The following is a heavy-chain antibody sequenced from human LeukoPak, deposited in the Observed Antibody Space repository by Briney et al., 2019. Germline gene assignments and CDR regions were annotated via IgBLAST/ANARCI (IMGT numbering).Heavy chain of an antibody. D-gene: IGHD3-10*01. Sequence: GSLRLSCAASGFTFSSYSMNWVRQAPGKGLEWIGEINHSGSTNYNPSLKSRVTISVDTSKNQFSLKLSSVTAADTAVYYCARGRPSYLYGSGSYYTTSSDYWGQGTLVTVSS. CDR3: ARGRPSYLYGSGSYYTTSSDY. J-gene: IGHJ4*02. CDR1: GFTFSSYS. CDR2: INHSGST. V-gene: IGHV4-34*01.